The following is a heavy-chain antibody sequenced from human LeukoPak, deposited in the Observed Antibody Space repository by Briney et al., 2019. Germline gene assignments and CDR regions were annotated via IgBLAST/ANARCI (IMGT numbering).Heavy chain of an antibody. CDR3: AKRPSDYGDYVSYFDY. CDR2: ISDDGRSK. Sequence: PGGSLRLSCAASGFSFISYGMHWVRQAPGKGLEWVGVISDDGRSKDYADSVKGRFTISRDNSKDTLYLQMNSLRAEDTAVYHCAKRPSDYGDYVSYFDYWGRGTLVTASS. CDR1: GFSFISYG. J-gene: IGHJ4*02. V-gene: IGHV3-30*18. D-gene: IGHD4-17*01.